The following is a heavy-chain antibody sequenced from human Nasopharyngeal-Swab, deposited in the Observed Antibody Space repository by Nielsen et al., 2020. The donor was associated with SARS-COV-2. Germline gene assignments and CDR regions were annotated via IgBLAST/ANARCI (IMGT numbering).Heavy chain of an antibody. V-gene: IGHV1-24*01. CDR3: ATAPPMVVTPPWWFDP. Sequence: ASVKVSCKVSGYTLTELSMHWVRQAPGKGLEWMGGFDPEDGDTIYAQKFQGRVTMTEDTSTDTAYMELSSLRSEDTAVYYCATAPPMVVTPPWWFDPWGQGTLVTVSS. D-gene: IGHD4-23*01. CDR1: GYTLTELS. J-gene: IGHJ5*02. CDR2: FDPEDGDT.